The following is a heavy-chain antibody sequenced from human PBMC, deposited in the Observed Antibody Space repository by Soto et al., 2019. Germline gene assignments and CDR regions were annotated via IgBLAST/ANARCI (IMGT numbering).Heavy chain of an antibody. CDR1: GFTFRSYA. J-gene: IGHJ4*02. V-gene: IGHV3-30*04. D-gene: IGHD3-10*01. CDR3: ARSRSGAVADSFDF. Sequence: GGSLRLSCAASGFTFRSYAIHWVRQAPGKGLEWVAVISRDGSNKYYVDSVKGRFTISRDNSKDTVYLQMNSLIDEDSAMFYCARSRSGAVADSFDFWGQGTLVTVSS. CDR2: ISRDGSNK.